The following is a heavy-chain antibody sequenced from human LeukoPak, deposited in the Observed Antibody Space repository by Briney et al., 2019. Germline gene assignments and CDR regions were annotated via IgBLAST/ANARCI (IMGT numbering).Heavy chain of an antibody. CDR1: GFTFNTYH. V-gene: IGHV3-48*03. CDR2: IGNSGGTI. D-gene: IGHD1-26*01. J-gene: IGHJ5*02. Sequence: GGSLRLSCAASGFTFNTYHMNWVRQAPGKGLEWVSYIGNSGGTIYYADSVQGRFTISRDNAKYSLYLQMNSLRAEDRAVYYCAREVQGGATALDLWGQGTLVTVSS. CDR3: AREVQGGATALDL.